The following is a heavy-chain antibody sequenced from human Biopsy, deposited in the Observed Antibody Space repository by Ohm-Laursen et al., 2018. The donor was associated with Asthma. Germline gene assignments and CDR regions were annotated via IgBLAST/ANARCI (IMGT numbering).Heavy chain of an antibody. CDR1: GGTFNTYA. J-gene: IGHJ4*02. D-gene: IGHD2-2*01. CDR2: INSVFGAT. Sequence: SSVKVSCKSLGGTFNTYAIGWVRQAPGQGLEWMGGINSVFGATTYPQKFQDRVTITADDSTSTVYMELSSLRSEDTAVYYCARKAGSCISRTCYSLDFWGQGTLVTVSS. CDR3: ARKAGSCISRTCYSLDF. V-gene: IGHV1-69*01.